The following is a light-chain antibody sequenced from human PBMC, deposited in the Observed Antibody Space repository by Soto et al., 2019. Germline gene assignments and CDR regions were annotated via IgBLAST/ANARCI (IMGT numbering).Light chain of an antibody. J-gene: IGLJ2*01. CDR1: SGHSSYA. CDR2: LNSDGSH. Sequence: VLTQSPSASASLGASVKLTCTLSSGHSSYAIAWDQQQPEKGPRYLMKLNSDGSHSKGDGIPDRFSGSSSGAERYLTISSLQSEDEADYYCQTWGTGIHVVFGGGTKLTVL. V-gene: IGLV4-69*01. CDR3: QTWGTGIHVV.